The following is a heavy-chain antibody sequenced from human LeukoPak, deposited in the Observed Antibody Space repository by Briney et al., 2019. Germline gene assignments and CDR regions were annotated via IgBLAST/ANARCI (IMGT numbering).Heavy chain of an antibody. Sequence: ASVKVSCKASGYTFTGYYMHWVRQAPGQGLEWMGWINPNSGGTNYAQKFQGRATMTRDTSISTAYMELSRLRSDDTAVYYCARDAYDSSGYYIDYWGQGTLVTVSS. CDR1: GYTFTGYY. D-gene: IGHD3-22*01. J-gene: IGHJ4*02. V-gene: IGHV1-2*02. CDR3: ARDAYDSSGYYIDY. CDR2: INPNSGGT.